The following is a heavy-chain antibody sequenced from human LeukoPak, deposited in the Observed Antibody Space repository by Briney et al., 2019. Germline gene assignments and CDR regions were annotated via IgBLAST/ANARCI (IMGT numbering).Heavy chain of an antibody. V-gene: IGHV4-59*01. CDR1: GGSISSYY. CDR2: IYYSGST. J-gene: IGHJ4*02. CDR3: ARGPPMVVTPFDY. Sequence: SETLSLTCTVSGGSISSYYWSWIRQPPGKGLEWIGYIYYSGSTNYNPSLKSRVTISVDTSKNQFSLKLSSVTAADTAVHYCARGPPMVVTPFDYWGQGTLVTVSS. D-gene: IGHD4-23*01.